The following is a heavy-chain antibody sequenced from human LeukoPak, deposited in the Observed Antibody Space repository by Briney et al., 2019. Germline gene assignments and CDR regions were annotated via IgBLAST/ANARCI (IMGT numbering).Heavy chain of an antibody. CDR3: ARDVGLRALSYYFDY. Sequence: PGRSLRLSCAASGFTFSTYGMHWVRQAPGKGLEWVAVISYDGSNKYYADSVKGRFTISRDNSKNTLYLQMNSLRAEDTAVYYCARDVGLRALSYYFDYWGQGTLVTVSS. CDR2: ISYDGSNK. CDR1: GFTFSTYG. V-gene: IGHV3-30*03. J-gene: IGHJ4*02.